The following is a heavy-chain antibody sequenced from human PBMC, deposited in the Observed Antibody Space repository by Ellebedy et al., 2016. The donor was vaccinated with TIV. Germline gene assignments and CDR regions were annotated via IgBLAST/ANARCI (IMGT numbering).Heavy chain of an antibody. V-gene: IGHV3-48*03. D-gene: IGHD6-13*01. CDR2: ISSRGTTI. Sequence: PGGSLRLSCTASEFTFSSYEMNWVHQAPGKGLEWVSYISSRGTTICYADSVKVRFTTSRDNAKNSLYLQMNSLRTEYPAVYYCVVIAATATGYLDHWGQGTLVTVSS. CDR1: EFTFSSYE. CDR3: VVIAATATGYLDH. J-gene: IGHJ4*02.